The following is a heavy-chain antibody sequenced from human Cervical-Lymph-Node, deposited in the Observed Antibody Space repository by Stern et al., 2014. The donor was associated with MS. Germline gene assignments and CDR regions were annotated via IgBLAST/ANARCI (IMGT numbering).Heavy chain of an antibody. CDR3: ARDRNGEGVMAY. CDR2: TIPMFAST. V-gene: IGHV1-69*01. Sequence: QVQLVQSGPEVKKPGSSVKVSCKASGGSFKTYAITWVRQAPGQGPEWMGGTIPMFASTNIAQGFQGRVTITADESTNTAYMEMRSLRTEDTAVYYCARDRNGEGVMAYWGQGTLVTVSS. D-gene: IGHD3-16*01. CDR1: GGSFKTYA. J-gene: IGHJ4*02.